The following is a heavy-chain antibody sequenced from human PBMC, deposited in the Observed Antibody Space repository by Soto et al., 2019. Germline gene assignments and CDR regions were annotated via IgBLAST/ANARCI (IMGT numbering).Heavy chain of an antibody. CDR2: ISAYNGNT. CDR3: ASVPYAGSGSQIDY. J-gene: IGHJ4*02. Sequence: ASVKVSCKASGYTFTSYGISWVRQAPGQGLEWMGWISAYNGNTNDAQKLQGRVTMTTDTSTRKDHMKLRSLRSDDTAVYYCASVPYAGSGSQIDYWGQGTLVTVSS. V-gene: IGHV1-18*01. D-gene: IGHD3-10*01. CDR1: GYTFTSYG.